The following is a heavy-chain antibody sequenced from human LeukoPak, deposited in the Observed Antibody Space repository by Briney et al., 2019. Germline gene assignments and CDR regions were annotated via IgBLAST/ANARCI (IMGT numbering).Heavy chain of an antibody. Sequence: ASVKDSCKASRYFSTGYYMHWVRPAPGQGLEWMGWINPNGGDTNYAQRFQGRVTMTRDTSISTAYMDLSTLTSDDTAVYFCARDGDKTGTTHFGYWGQGTLVTVSS. CDR2: INPNGGDT. CDR3: ARDGDKTGTTHFGY. D-gene: IGHD1-1*01. V-gene: IGHV1-2*02. CDR1: RYFSTGYY. J-gene: IGHJ4*02.